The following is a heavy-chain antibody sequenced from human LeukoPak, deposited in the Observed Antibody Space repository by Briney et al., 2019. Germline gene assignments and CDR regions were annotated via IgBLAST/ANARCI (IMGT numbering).Heavy chain of an antibody. J-gene: IGHJ1*01. CDR1: GFSLGTSGVG. Sequence: SGPTLVKPTQTLTLTCTFSGFSLGTSGVGVGWIRQPPGKALEWLALIYWDDDKRYSPSLKSRLTITKDTSKNQVVLTMTNMDPVDTATYYCARTYFYDSSGYEYFQHWGQGTLVTVSS. D-gene: IGHD3-22*01. V-gene: IGHV2-5*02. CDR2: IYWDDDK. CDR3: ARTYFYDSSGYEYFQH.